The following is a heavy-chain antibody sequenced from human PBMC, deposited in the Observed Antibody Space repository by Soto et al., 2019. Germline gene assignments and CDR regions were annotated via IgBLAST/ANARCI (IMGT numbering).Heavy chain of an antibody. D-gene: IGHD2-2*03. CDR1: GYSFISYW. V-gene: IGHV5-51*01. CDR3: ARIIGYCRNNDCSWTFDI. Sequence: SLKISCKTPGYSFISYWVAWVRQKPGKGLEWMGTFYPGDSTSTYSPSFQGQVTISVDKSISTAYLHLSSLKASDTAMYYCARIIGYCRNNDCSWTFDIWGQGTTVTVSS. J-gene: IGHJ3*02. CDR2: FYPGDSTS.